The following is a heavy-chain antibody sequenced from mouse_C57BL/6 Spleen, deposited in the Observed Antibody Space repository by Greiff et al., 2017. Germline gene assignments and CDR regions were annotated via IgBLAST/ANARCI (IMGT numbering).Heavy chain of an antibody. CDR3: ARRAPYDYDEGAYFDV. CDR2: IYWDDDK. J-gene: IGHJ1*03. CDR1: GFSLSTSGMG. V-gene: IGHV8-12*01. D-gene: IGHD2-4*01. Sequence: QVTLKESGPGILQSSQTLSLTCSFSGFSLSTSGMGVSWIRQPSGKGLEWLAHIYWDDDKRYNPSLKSRLTISKDTSRNQVFLKITSVDTADTAKYYCARRAPYDYDEGAYFDVWGTGTTVTVSS.